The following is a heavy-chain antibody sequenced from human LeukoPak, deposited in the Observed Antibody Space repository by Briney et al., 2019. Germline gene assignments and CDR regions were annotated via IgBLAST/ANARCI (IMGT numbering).Heavy chain of an antibody. D-gene: IGHD6-13*01. J-gene: IGHJ4*02. Sequence: KSSETLSLTCTVSGGSISSYYWSWIRQPAGKGLEWIGRIYSTGSTNYNPSLKSRVTMSVDTSKNQFSLRLRSVTAADTAVYYCARQIASAGTAGFDFWDQGALVTVSS. V-gene: IGHV4-4*07. CDR1: GGSISSYY. CDR3: ARQIASAGTAGFDF. CDR2: IYSTGST.